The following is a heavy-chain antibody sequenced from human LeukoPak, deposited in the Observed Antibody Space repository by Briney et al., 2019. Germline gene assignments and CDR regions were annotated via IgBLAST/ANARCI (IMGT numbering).Heavy chain of an antibody. CDR2: ISGDGVNT. CDR3: ARADDGANSWVNY. J-gene: IGHJ4*02. D-gene: IGHD4-23*01. Sequence: PGGSLRLSCAASGFTFGDYAMHWVRQAPGKGLEWVSLISGDGVNTYYAGSVKGRFTISRDNSKNSLYLQMNSLRAEDTAVYYCARADDGANSWVNYWGQGTLVTVSS. CDR1: GFTFGDYA. V-gene: IGHV3-43*02.